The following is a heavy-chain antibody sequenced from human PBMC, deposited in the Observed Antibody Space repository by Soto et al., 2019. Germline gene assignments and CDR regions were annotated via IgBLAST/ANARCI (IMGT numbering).Heavy chain of an antibody. CDR1: GGSISSGGYF. CDR3: ARGARGYDYNYYGMDV. CDR2: IYDSGST. D-gene: IGHD5-12*01. Sequence: QVQLQESGPGLVKPSQTLSLTCTVSGGSISSGGYFWTWIRQHPGKGLEWIGYIYDSGSTYYNPFLQSRVTISVDTSKNQFSLKMTSVTAADTAVYYCARGARGYDYNYYGMDVWGQGTTVTVSS. J-gene: IGHJ6*02. V-gene: IGHV4-31*03.